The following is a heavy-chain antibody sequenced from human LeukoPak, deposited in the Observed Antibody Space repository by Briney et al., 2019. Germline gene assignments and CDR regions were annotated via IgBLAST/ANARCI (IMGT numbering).Heavy chain of an antibody. J-gene: IGHJ5*02. Sequence: ASVKVSCKPSGYTFTGYYMHWVRQAPGQGLEWMSWINPNSGGTNYAQKFQGRVTMTRDTSISTAYMELSRLRSDDTAVYYCARAPRSSRHNWFDPWGQGTLVTVSS. D-gene: IGHD6-6*01. CDR2: INPNSGGT. V-gene: IGHV1-2*02. CDR3: ARAPRSSRHNWFDP. CDR1: GYTFTGYY.